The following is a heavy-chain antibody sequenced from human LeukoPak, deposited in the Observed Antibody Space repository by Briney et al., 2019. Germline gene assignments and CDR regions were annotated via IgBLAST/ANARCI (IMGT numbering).Heavy chain of an antibody. CDR3: ARDATEGWGPYWFDP. V-gene: IGHV3-66*01. J-gene: IGHJ5*02. Sequence: GGSLRLSCAASGFTVSSNYMSWVRQAPGKGLEWVSVIYSGGSTYYADSVKGRFTISRDNSKNTLYLQMNSLRAEDTAVYYCARDATEGWGPYWFDPWGQGTLVTVSS. D-gene: IGHD1-26*01. CDR1: GFTVSSNY. CDR2: IYSGGST.